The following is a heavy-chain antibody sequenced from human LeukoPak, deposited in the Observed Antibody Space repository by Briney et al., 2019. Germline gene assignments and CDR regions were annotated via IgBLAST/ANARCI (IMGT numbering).Heavy chain of an antibody. CDR3: AKATGYLL. CDR1: GGTFRSYG. J-gene: IGHJ4*02. V-gene: IGHV1-69*06. Sequence: GASVKVSFKASGGTFRSYGSNWVRQASGQGLEWMGGSIPIFYTTNYPQKFQGRVPIPAEKSTSTAYMELSSLTSDDTAVYYCAKATGYLLWGQGTLVTVSS. CDR2: SIPIFYTT. D-gene: IGHD1-14*01.